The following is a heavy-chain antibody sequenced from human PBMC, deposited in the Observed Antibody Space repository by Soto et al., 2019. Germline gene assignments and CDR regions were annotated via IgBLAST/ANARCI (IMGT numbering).Heavy chain of an antibody. Sequence: QVQLVQSGAEVKKPGASVKVSCKASGYTFTSYGISWVRQAPGQGLEWMGWISAYNGNTNYAQKLQGRVTMTTDTSTSTAHMELRSLRSDDTAVYYCARFGSGSYHFILNDYWGQGTLVTVSS. CDR3: ARFGSGSYHFILNDY. V-gene: IGHV1-18*01. CDR1: GYTFTSYG. D-gene: IGHD3-10*01. J-gene: IGHJ4*02. CDR2: ISAYNGNT.